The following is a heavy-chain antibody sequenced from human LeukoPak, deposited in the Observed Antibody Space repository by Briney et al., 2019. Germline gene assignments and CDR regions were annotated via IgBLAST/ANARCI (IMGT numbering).Heavy chain of an antibody. CDR3: ARGHTIFGVVNWNYFDC. V-gene: IGHV3-33*01. CDR2: IWYGGSNK. J-gene: IGHJ4*02. Sequence: PGGSLRLSCAASGFTFSSYGMHWVRQAPGKGLEWVAVIWYGGSNKYYADSVKGRFTISRDNSKNTLYLQMNSLRAEDTAVYYCARGHTIFGVVNWNYFDCWGQGTLVTVSS. CDR1: GFTFSSYG. D-gene: IGHD3-3*01.